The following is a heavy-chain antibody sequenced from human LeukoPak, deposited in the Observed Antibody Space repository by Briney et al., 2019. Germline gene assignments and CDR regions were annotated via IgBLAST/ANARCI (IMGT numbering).Heavy chain of an antibody. V-gene: IGHV4-39*07. D-gene: IGHD3-10*01. Sequence: SETLSLTCTVSGGSISSSSYYWGWIRQPPGKGLEWIGSIYYSGSTYYNPSLKSRVTISVDTSKNQFSLKLSSVTAADTAVYYCARRPEPGIFDLWGRGTLVTVSS. CDR1: GGSISSSSYY. CDR2: IYYSGST. CDR3: ARRPEPGIFDL. J-gene: IGHJ2*01.